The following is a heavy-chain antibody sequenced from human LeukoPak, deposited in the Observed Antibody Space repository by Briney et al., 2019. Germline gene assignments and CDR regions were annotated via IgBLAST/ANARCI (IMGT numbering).Heavy chain of an antibody. CDR1: GFTFSNAW. V-gene: IGHV3-15*01. D-gene: IGHD3-16*01. J-gene: IGHJ1*01. CDR3: TTLCLGPEH. CDR2: IKSISDGETT. Sequence: GGSLRLSCAVSGFTFSNAWMNWVRQAPGKGLECVGRIKSISDGETTDYAAPVEGRFTISRDDSKSTLYLQMHSLRTEDTAVYYCTTLCLGPEHWGQGTLVTVSS.